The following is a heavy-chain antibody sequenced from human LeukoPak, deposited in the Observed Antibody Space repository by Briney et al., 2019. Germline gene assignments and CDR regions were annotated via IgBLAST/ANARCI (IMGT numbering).Heavy chain of an antibody. J-gene: IGHJ4*02. CDR2: ISAYNGNT. D-gene: IGHD3-22*01. V-gene: IGHV1-18*01. CDR1: GYTFTSYG. CDR3: ARDGSDYYDKRVPPGID. Sequence: ASVKVSCKASGYTFTSYGISWVRQAPGQGLEWMGWISAYNGNTNYAQKLQGRVTMTTDTSTSTAYMELRSLRADDTAVYYCARDGSDYYDKRVPPGIDWGQGTLVTVSS.